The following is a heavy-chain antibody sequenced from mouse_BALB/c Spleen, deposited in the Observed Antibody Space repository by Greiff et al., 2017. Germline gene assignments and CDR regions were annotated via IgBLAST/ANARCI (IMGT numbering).Heavy chain of an antibody. V-gene: IGHV1S81*02. J-gene: IGHJ2*01. CDR1: GYTFTSYY. CDR2: INPSNGGT. D-gene: IGHD1-2*01. CDR3: TRSTLLRPFDY. Sequence: SGAELVKPGASVKLSCKASGYTFTSYYMYWVKQRPGQGLEWIGEINPSNGGTNFNEKFKSKATLTVDKSSSTAYMQLSSLTSEDSAVYYCTRSTLLRPFDYWGQGTTLTVSS.